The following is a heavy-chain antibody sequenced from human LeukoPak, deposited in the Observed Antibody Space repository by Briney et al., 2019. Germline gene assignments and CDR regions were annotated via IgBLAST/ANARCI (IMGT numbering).Heavy chain of an antibody. D-gene: IGHD1-14*01. CDR2: ISIGSSYR. CDR3: ARDNQAFDI. CDR1: GFTFSDYE. V-gene: IGHV3-21*06. J-gene: IGHJ3*02. Sequence: PGGSLRLSCVASGFTFSDYEMNWVRQAPGKGLEWVSFISIGSSYRYYADSVRGRFTISRDNAKNSLYLQMNSLRAEDTAVYYCARDNQAFDIWGQGTMVTVSS.